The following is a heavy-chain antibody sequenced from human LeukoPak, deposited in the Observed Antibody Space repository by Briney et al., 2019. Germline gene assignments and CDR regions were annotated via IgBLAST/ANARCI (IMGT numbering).Heavy chain of an antibody. CDR3: ARAPPYYYGSGTDY. D-gene: IGHD3-10*01. Sequence: ASVKVSCKASGYTLTGYYMHLVRQAPGQGLEWMGRINPNSGGTNYAQKFQGRVTMTRDTSISTAYKELSRLRSDDAAVYYCARAPPYYYGSGTDYWGQGTLVTVSS. CDR1: GYTLTGYY. V-gene: IGHV1-2*06. J-gene: IGHJ4*02. CDR2: INPNSGGT.